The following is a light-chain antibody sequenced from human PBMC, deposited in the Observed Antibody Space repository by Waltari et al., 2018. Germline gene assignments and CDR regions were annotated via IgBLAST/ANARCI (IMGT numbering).Light chain of an antibody. J-gene: IGKJ1*01. CDR2: HAS. Sequence: DIQMTQSPSTLSASVGDRVTFTCRASQRIGTSLAWYQQKSGKAPKLLIYHASTLEGGVPSRFSGSGSGTDFTLTISSLQPDDFATYFCQQYYTYSLWAFGQGTKVETK. CDR1: QRIGTS. V-gene: IGKV1-5*01. CDR3: QQYYTYSLWA.